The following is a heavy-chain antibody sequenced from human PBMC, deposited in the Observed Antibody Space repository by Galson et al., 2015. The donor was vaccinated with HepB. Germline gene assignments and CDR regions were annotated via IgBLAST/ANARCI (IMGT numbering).Heavy chain of an antibody. V-gene: IGHV1-69*04. CDR1: GGTFSSCI. Sequence: SVKVSCKGSGGTFSSCIITWVRQAPGQGLEWMGRIISMVDIASYAQKFQGRVTITADKSTSTAYMELSSLRSADTAVYYCARESVNYYGSGSYSDAFDIWGQGTMVTVST. D-gene: IGHD3-10*01. CDR2: IISMVDIA. CDR3: ARESVNYYGSGSYSDAFDI. J-gene: IGHJ3*02.